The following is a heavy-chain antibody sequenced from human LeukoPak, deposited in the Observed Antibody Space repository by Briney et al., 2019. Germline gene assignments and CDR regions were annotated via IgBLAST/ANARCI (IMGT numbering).Heavy chain of an antibody. CDR2: INYDGETI. Sequence: PGGALRLSCAASGFTCISYEMNWVRQAPGKGVEGLSYINYDGETIYYADSVKGRFTISRDNSKNKLYLQMTSQQAEDTAVYYCARVGGSYYYDSSGYFGYWGQGTLVSVSS. D-gene: IGHD3-22*01. V-gene: IGHV3-48*03. CDR1: GFTCISYE. CDR3: ARVGGSYYYDSSGYFGY. J-gene: IGHJ4*02.